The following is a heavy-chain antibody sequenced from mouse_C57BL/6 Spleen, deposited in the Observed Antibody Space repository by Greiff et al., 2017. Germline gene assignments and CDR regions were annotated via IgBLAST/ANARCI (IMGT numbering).Heavy chain of an antibody. J-gene: IGHJ2*01. D-gene: IGHD1-1*01. CDR2: IYPRSGNT. V-gene: IGHV1-81*01. CDR1: GYTFTSYG. CDR3: ARFLFITTVVANFDY. Sequence: QVQLQQSGAELARPGASVKLSCKASGYTFTSYGISWVKQRPGQGLEWIGEIYPRSGNTYYNEKFKGKATLTADKSSSTAYMELRSLTSEDSAVYFCARFLFITTVVANFDYWGQGTTLTVSS.